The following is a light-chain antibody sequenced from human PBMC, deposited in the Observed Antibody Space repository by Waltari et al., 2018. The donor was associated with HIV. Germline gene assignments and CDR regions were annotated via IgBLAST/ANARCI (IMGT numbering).Light chain of an antibody. Sequence: QSVLTQPPSVSAAPGQKVTISCSGSSSNIGINHVSWYRQLPGTAPKLLIYDNDKRPSGIPDRFSGSKSGTSATLGITGLQTGDEADYYCGTWDSSLSVWLFGGGTKLTVL. CDR2: DND. J-gene: IGLJ3*02. CDR1: SSNIGINH. CDR3: GTWDSSLSVWL. V-gene: IGLV1-51*01.